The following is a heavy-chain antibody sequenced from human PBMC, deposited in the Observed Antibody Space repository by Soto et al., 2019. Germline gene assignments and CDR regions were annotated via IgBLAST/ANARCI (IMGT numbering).Heavy chain of an antibody. CDR2: IDYSGST. Sequence: PSETLSLTCTVSGGSISSYYWSWIRQPPGKGLEWIGYIDYSGSTNYSPSLKSRVTISVDTSKNQFSLKLSSVTAADTAVYYCAREQKDFAYWSQGTLVTVSS. CDR3: AREQKDFAY. V-gene: IGHV4-59*01. CDR1: GGSISSYY. J-gene: IGHJ4*02.